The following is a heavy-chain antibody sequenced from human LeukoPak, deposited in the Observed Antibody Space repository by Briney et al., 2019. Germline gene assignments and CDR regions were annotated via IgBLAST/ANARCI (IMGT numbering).Heavy chain of an antibody. CDR1: GFTFSTYA. D-gene: IGHD3-9*01. V-gene: IGHV3-30*04. J-gene: IGHJ4*02. CDR2: IPYDGSNK. Sequence: GGSLRLSCAASGFTFSTYAMHWVRQAPGKGLEWVAVIPYDGSNKYYADSVKGRFTISRENSKNRLYLQMNSLRAEDTAVYYCARVEDYDILTGFDYWGQGTLVTVSS. CDR3: ARVEDYDILTGFDY.